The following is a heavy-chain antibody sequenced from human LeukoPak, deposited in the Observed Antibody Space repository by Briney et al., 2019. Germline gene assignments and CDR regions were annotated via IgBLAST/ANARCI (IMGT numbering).Heavy chain of an antibody. V-gene: IGHV1-2*02. Sequence: ASVKVSCKASGYTFTGCYMHWVRQAPGQGLEWMGWINPNSGGTNYAQKFQGRVTMTRDTSISTAYMELSRLRSDDTAVYYCARARTDFWSGKLDYWGQGTLVTVSS. D-gene: IGHD3-3*01. CDR3: ARARTDFWSGKLDY. J-gene: IGHJ4*02. CDR1: GYTFTGCY. CDR2: INPNSGGT.